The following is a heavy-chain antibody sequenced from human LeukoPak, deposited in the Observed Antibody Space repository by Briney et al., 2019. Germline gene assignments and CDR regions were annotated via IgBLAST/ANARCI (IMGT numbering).Heavy chain of an antibody. CDR3: ARRLTGVDY. D-gene: IGHD7-27*01. CDR1: GYTFTAYY. J-gene: IGHJ4*02. CDR2: INPNSGGT. V-gene: IGHV1-2*02. Sequence: ASVKVSCKASGYTFTAYYMNWVRQAPGQGLEWMGWINPNSGGTNYAQKFQGRVTMTRGTSISTAYMELNRLTSDDTAVYYCARRLTGVDYWGQGTQVTVSS.